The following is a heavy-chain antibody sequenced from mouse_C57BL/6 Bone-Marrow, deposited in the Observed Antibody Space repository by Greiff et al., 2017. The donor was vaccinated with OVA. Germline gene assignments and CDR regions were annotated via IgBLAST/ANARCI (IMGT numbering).Heavy chain of an antibody. CDR2: IHPNSGST. Sequence: QVQLQQSGAELVKPGASVKLSCKASGYTFTSYWMHWVKQRPGQGLEWIGMIHPNSGSTNYNEKFKSKATLTVDKSSSTAYMQLSSMTSDDSAVYCDAIDLHWYLDVWGTGTTVTVAS. J-gene: IGHJ1*03. CDR1: GYTFTSYW. V-gene: IGHV1-64*01. CDR3: AIDLHWYLDV.